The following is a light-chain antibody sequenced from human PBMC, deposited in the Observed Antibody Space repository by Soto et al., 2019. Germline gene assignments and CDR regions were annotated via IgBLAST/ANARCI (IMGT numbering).Light chain of an antibody. Sequence: DIQMTQAPSTLSASVGDRVTITCRASQSISSWLAWYQQKPGKAPKLLIYKASSLESWVPSRFSGSGSGTEFTLTISSLKPDDFATYYCQQYNSYPFTFGPGTKVDIK. CDR3: QQYNSYPFT. V-gene: IGKV1-5*03. CDR1: QSISSW. J-gene: IGKJ3*01. CDR2: KAS.